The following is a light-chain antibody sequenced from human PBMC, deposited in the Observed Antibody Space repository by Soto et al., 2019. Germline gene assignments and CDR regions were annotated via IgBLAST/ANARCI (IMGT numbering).Light chain of an antibody. V-gene: IGLV2-14*03. CDR2: EVS. J-gene: IGLJ1*01. CDR1: SSDVGAYDY. CDR3: SSYTSSSTRV. Sequence: SVVTQPVPLSGSPGQSITIFCTGTSSDVGAYDYVSWYQQHPDKAPKLMIYEVSHRPSGVSNRFYGSKSVNTATLTISGLQAEDEADYYCSSYTSSSTRVFGTGTKVTVL.